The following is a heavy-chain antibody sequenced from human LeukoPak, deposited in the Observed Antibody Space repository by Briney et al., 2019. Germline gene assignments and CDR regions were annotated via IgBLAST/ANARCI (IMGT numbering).Heavy chain of an antibody. Sequence: ASVKVSCKASGYTFTGYYMHWVRQAPGQGLEWMGWINPNSGGTNYAQKFQGRVTMTRDTSIGTAYMELSRLRSDDTAVYYCARDGPYYDFWSGYYTGGEDYYYYYYMDVWGKGTTVTVSS. D-gene: IGHD3-3*01. CDR3: ARDGPYYDFWSGYYTGGEDYYYYYYMDV. CDR2: INPNSGGT. J-gene: IGHJ6*03. V-gene: IGHV1-2*02. CDR1: GYTFTGYY.